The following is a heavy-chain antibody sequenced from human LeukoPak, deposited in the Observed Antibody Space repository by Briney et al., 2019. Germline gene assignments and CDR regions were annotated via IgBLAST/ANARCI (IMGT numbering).Heavy chain of an antibody. CDR3: ARSRVPAAHDAFDI. D-gene: IGHD2-2*01. V-gene: IGHV3-64*01. CDR1: GFTFSSYA. J-gene: IGHJ3*02. Sequence: GGSLRLSCAASGFTFSSYAMHWVRQAPGKGLEYVSAISSNGGSTYYANSVKGRFTISRDNSKNTLYLQMGSLRAEDMAVYYCARSRVPAAHDAFDIWGQGTMVTVSS. CDR2: ISSNGGST.